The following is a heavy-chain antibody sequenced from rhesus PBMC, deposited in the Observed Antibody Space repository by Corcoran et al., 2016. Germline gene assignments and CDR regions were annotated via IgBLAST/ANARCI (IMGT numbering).Heavy chain of an antibody. CDR1: GYSISSGYG. D-gene: IGHD3-9*01. Sequence: QVQLQESGPGLVKPSETLSLTCAVSGYSISSGYGWSWIRQPPGKGLEWLGYIGGSSRRTNDNPSLKSRVTMSRDTSKNQFSLKLRSVTAADTGGDYCARVWEDDSGYYCDYWGQGVLVTVSS. CDR3: ARVWEDDSGYYCDY. V-gene: IGHV4-127*01. J-gene: IGHJ4*01. CDR2: IGGSSRRT.